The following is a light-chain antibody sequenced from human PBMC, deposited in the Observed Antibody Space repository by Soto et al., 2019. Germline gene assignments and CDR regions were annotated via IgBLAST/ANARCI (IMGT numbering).Light chain of an antibody. CDR3: QQYGSSPLA. CDR2: GAS. J-gene: IGKJ4*01. V-gene: IGKV3-20*01. CDR1: QSVSSSY. Sequence: EIVLTQSPGTLSLSPGERATLSCRASQSVSSSYLAWYQQKPGQSPRLLIYGASSRATGIPDRFSGSGSGTDFTLSISRVEPEDFAVYWCQQYGSSPLAFGGGTKVEIK.